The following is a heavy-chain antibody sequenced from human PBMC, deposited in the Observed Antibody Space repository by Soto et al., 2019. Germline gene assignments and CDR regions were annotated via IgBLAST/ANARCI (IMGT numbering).Heavy chain of an antibody. V-gene: IGHV3-23*01. Sequence: GGSLRLSCAASGFTFSSYAMSWVRQAPGKGLEWVSAISGSGGSTYYADSVKGRFTISRDNSKNTLYLQMNSLRAEDTAVYYCAKDRLGTGDHGYFDYWGQGTLVTVSS. J-gene: IGHJ4*02. CDR2: ISGSGGST. CDR1: GFTFSSYA. D-gene: IGHD7-27*01. CDR3: AKDRLGTGDHGYFDY.